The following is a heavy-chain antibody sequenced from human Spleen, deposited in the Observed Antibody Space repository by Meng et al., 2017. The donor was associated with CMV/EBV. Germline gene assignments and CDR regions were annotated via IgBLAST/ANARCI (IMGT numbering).Heavy chain of an antibody. V-gene: IGHV1-8*01. J-gene: IGHJ5*02. CDR3: ARGRITMVRGVKGWFDP. Sequence: QVQLVQSGAEVKKPGASVKVSCKAAGYTFPSYDIHWVGQATGQGLEWMGWMNPNSGNTGYAQKFQGRVTMTRNTSISTAYMELSSLRSEDTAVYYCARGRITMVRGVKGWFDPWGQGTLVTVSS. CDR2: MNPNSGNT. D-gene: IGHD3-10*01. CDR1: GYTFPSYD.